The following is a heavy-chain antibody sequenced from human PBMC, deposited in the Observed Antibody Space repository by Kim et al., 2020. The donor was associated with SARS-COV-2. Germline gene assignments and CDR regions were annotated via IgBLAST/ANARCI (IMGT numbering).Heavy chain of an antibody. J-gene: IGHJ6*02. CDR1: GFTFSSYG. CDR3: ARDGYYILTGSPGSVSYPSRDCYYGMEI. V-gene: IGHV3-33*01. CDR2: IWYDGSNK. Sequence: GGSLRLSCAASGFTFSSYGMHWVSQAPGKGLEWVAVIWYDGSNKYYADSVKGRFTISRDNSKNTLYLQMNSLRAEDTAVYYCARDGYYILTGSPGSVSYPSRDCYYGMEIWG. D-gene: IGHD3-9*01.